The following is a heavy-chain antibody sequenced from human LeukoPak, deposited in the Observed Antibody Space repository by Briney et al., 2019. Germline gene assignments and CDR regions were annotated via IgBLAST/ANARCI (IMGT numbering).Heavy chain of an antibody. Sequence: GGSLRLSCAASGFTFSSYSMNWVRQAPGKGLEWVSSISSSSSYIYYADSVKGQFTISRDNAKNSLYLQMNSLRAEDTAVYYCARGKAAAGRRFDYWGQGTLVTVSS. D-gene: IGHD6-13*01. V-gene: IGHV3-21*01. J-gene: IGHJ4*02. CDR2: ISSSSSYI. CDR1: GFTFSSYS. CDR3: ARGKAAAGRRFDY.